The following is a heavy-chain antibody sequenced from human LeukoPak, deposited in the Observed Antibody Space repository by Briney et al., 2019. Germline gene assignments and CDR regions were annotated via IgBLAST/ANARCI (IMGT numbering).Heavy chain of an antibody. CDR1: GGTFSSYA. Sequence: ASVKVSCKASGGTFSSYAISWVRQAPGQGLEWMGGIIPIFGTANYAQKFQGRVTMTTDTSTTTAYMELRSLRSDDTAVYYRARSTHRDSDAFDIWGQGTMVTVSS. D-gene: IGHD2-2*01. V-gene: IGHV1-69*05. J-gene: IGHJ3*02. CDR3: ARSTHRDSDAFDI. CDR2: IIPIFGTA.